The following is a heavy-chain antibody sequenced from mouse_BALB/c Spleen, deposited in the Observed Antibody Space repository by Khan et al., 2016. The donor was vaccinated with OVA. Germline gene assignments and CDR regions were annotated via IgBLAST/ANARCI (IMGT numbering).Heavy chain of an antibody. CDR2: INPSDGGT. J-gene: IGHJ3*01. Sequence: QVQLQQSGAELVKPGTSVKLSCKASGYTFTSYYMYWVKKRPGQGLEWIGGINPSDGGTIFNEKFKSKATLTVDKSSSTAYMQLSSLTSDDSAVYSCTRSAYGDPLAYWGQGTLVTVSA. CDR1: GYTFTSYY. D-gene: IGHD2-13*01. V-gene: IGHV1S81*02. CDR3: TRSAYGDPLAY.